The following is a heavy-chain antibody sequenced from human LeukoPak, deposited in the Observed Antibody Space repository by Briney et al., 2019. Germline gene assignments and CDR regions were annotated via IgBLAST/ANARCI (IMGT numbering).Heavy chain of an antibody. CDR3: AKHTGVVVAATPLFSAFDI. CDR2: ISGSGGST. Sequence: GGSLRLSCAASGFTFSSYAMSWVRQAPGKGLEWVPAISGSGGSTYYADSVKGRFTISRDNSKNTLYLQMNSLRAEDTAVYYCAKHTGVVVAATPLFSAFDIWGQGTMVTVSS. D-gene: IGHD2-15*01. J-gene: IGHJ3*02. V-gene: IGHV3-23*01. CDR1: GFTFSSYA.